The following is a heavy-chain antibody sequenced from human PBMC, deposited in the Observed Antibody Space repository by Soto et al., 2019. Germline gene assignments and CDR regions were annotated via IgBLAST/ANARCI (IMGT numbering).Heavy chain of an antibody. CDR1: GDSISSSSQY. V-gene: IGHV4-39*01. CDR3: ARHWIAGSSIP. D-gene: IGHD2-21*01. Sequence: SETRSLTWIVSGDSISSSSQYWGWIRQPPGKGLEWIGSIHYSGTSYYNPSLKSRVTIFVDTSKNQLSLKLSSVTAADTAVYYCARHWIAGSSIPWGQGTLVTVSS. J-gene: IGHJ5*02. CDR2: IHYSGTS.